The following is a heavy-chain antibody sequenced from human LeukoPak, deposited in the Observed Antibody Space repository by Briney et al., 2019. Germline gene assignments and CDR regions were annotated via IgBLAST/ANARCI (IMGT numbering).Heavy chain of an antibody. J-gene: IGHJ4*02. CDR3: ARAYGLPYYFDY. CDR1: GGSISSYY. CDR2: IYYSGST. D-gene: IGHD3-10*01. Sequence: SETLSLTCTVSGGSISSYYWSWIRQPPGKGLEWIGYIYYSGSTNCNPSLKSRVTISVDTSKNQFSLKLSSVTAADTAVYYCARAYGLPYYFDYWGQGTLVTAS. V-gene: IGHV4-59*01.